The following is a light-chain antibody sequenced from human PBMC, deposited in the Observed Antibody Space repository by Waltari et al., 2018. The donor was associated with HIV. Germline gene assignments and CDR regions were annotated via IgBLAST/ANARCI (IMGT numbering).Light chain of an antibody. CDR1: QRISNY. V-gene: IGKV1-39*01. Sequence: DIQMTQSRSSLSASVGDRVTITCRATQRISNYLNWYQQRPGKAPKLLISVASSLQSGVPSRFSGSGSGTDFTLTISSLQPEDFATYYCQQSHSTPLTFGPGTRVDIK. CDR2: VAS. CDR3: QQSHSTPLT. J-gene: IGKJ3*01.